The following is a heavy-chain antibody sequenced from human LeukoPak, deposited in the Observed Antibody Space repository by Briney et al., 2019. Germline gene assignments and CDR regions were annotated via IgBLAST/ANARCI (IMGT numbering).Heavy chain of an antibody. V-gene: IGHV3-23*01. CDR3: AKEGGRPYDYVWGSYRFSAFDI. CDR1: GFTFSSYA. D-gene: IGHD3-16*02. J-gene: IGHJ3*02. CDR2: ISGSGGST. Sequence: PGGSLRLSCAASGFTFSSYAMTWVRQAPGKGLEWVSAISGSGGSTYYADSVKGRFTISRDNSKNTLYLQMNSLRAEDTAVYYCAKEGGRPYDYVWGSYRFSAFDIWGQGTMVTVSS.